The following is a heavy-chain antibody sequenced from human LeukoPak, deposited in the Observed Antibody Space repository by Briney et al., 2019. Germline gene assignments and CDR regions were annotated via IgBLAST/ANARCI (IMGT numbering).Heavy chain of an antibody. CDR1: GFTFSSYA. CDR2: ISDSGGST. CDR3: AKQDPAITGTTDWFDP. J-gene: IGHJ5*02. D-gene: IGHD1-7*01. V-gene: IGHV3-23*01. Sequence: PGGSLRLSCAASGFTFSSYAMSWVRQAPGKGLEWVSAISDSGGSTYYADSVKGRFTISRDNSKNTLYLQMNSLRAEDTAVYYCAKQDPAITGTTDWFDPWGQGTLVTVSS.